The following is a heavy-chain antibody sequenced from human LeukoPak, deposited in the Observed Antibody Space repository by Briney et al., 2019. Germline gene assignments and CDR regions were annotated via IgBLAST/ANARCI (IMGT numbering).Heavy chain of an antibody. CDR3: ARALVLVGTDFDY. CDR1: SHPSSTVYY. V-gene: IGHV4-38-2*01. D-gene: IGHD2/OR15-2a*01. J-gene: IGHJ4*02. CDR2: IYHSGNT. Sequence: PSDTVSLICAVSSHPSSTVYYWGSTRPRPGTGLDWVGSIYHSGNTYYHSSVKSRVTISVDTSKNQFSLKLTSVTAADTAVYFCARALVLVGTDFDYWGQGTLVTVSS.